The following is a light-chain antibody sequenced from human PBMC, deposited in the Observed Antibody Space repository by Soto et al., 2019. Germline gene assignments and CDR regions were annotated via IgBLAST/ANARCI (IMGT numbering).Light chain of an antibody. V-gene: IGKV1-5*01. J-gene: IGKJ1*01. Sequence: DIQMTQSPSTLSASVGDTVTITCRASQTISGWLAWYQQRPGKAPNLLIFDASTLESGVPSRFSGSGSGTTFTLTISSLEPEDFAVYYCQHRGEWPPGATFGQGTKVDIK. CDR1: QTISGW. CDR2: DAS. CDR3: QHRGEWPPGAT.